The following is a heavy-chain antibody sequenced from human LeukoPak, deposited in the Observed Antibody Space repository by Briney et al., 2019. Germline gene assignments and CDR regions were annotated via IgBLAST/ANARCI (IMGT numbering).Heavy chain of an antibody. Sequence: GASVKVSCKASGYTFASYDITWVRRAPGQGLEWMGWMNPNSGNTGYARQFKGRVSMTRDTSITTAYMELSSLRSEDTAVYYCARAIRNELLSEFWGQGSLITVSA. V-gene: IGHV1-8*01. CDR1: GYTFASYD. D-gene: IGHD3-10*01. J-gene: IGHJ4*02. CDR3: ARAIRNELLSEF. CDR2: MNPNSGNT.